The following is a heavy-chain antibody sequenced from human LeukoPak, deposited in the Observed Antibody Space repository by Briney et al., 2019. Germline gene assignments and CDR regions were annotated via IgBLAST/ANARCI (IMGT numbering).Heavy chain of an antibody. V-gene: IGHV4-4*07. Sequence: SETLSLTCTVSGGSISSYYWSWIRQPAGKGLEWIGHIYTSGSTNYNPSLKSRVTMSVDTSKNQFSLKLSSVTAADTAVYYCARASTDVLTGYPGIFWFDPWGQGTLVTVSS. J-gene: IGHJ5*02. CDR1: GGSISSYY. CDR3: ARASTDVLTGYPGIFWFDP. D-gene: IGHD3-9*01. CDR2: IYTSGST.